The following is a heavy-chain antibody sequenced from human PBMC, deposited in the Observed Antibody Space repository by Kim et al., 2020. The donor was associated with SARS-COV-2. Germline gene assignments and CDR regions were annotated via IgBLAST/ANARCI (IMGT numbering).Heavy chain of an antibody. CDR1: GFTFRSYW. D-gene: IGHD3-10*01. Sequence: GGSLRLSCVASGFTFRSYWMHWVRQVPGKGLVWVSRISSDGNTTTYADSVKGRFTISRDNANNTLYLQMNSLRADDTAVYYCTREERGVGSVSRYFDEWGQGTLFTVSA. V-gene: IGHV3-74*01. CDR2: ISSDGNTT. CDR3: TREERGVGSVSRYFDE. J-gene: IGHJ4*02.